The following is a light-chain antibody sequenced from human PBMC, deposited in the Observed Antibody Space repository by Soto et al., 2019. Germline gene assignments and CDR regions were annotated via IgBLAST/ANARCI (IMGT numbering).Light chain of an antibody. CDR1: QSVSTY. CDR2: DAS. J-gene: IGKJ1*01. V-gene: IGKV3-11*01. CDR3: QQRSNWPPTWT. Sequence: EIVLTQSPATLSLSPGQRATLSCRASQSVSTYLAWYQQKPGQAPRLLIYDASTRATGIPARFSGSGSGTDFTLTISILEPEDFAVYYCQQRSNWPPTWTFGQGTKVEIK.